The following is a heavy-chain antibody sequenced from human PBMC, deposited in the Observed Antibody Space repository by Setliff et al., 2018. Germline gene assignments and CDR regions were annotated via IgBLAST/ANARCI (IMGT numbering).Heavy chain of an antibody. CDR3: VREGVDTRSSTDYRYYMDV. CDR1: GYTLTELS. CDR2: FNPYSGHT. Sequence: ASVKVSCKVSGYTLTELSMHWVRQAPGKGLEWMGRFNPYSGHTNYAQNFQGRVTMTRDTSISTAYMERSRLRSDDTAVYYCVREGVDTRSSTDYRYYMDVWGKGTTVTVSS. V-gene: IGHV1-2*06. D-gene: IGHD5-18*01. J-gene: IGHJ6*03.